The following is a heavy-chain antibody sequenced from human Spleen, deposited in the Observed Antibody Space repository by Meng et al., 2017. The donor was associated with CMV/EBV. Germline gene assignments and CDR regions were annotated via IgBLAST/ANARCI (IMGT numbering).Heavy chain of an antibody. CDR2: INPISGGT. CDR1: GYTFTGYY. CDR3: ARVESSISCYWYY. D-gene: IGHD2-2*01. V-gene: IGHV1-2*02. Sequence: ASVKVSCKASGYTFTGYYIHWLRQAPGQGLEWMGWINPISGGTNFAQKFQGRVTMTRDTSISTAYMDLNRLRSDDTAVYYCARVESSISCYWYYWGQGTLVTVSS. J-gene: IGHJ4*02.